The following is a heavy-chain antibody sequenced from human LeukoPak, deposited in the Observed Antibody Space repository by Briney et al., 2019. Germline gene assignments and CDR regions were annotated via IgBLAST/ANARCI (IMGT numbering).Heavy chain of an antibody. D-gene: IGHD2-2*01. CDR3: ARGTRSTSSTMYYYYYYMDV. V-gene: IGHV4-30-4*08. J-gene: IGHJ6*03. CDR2: IYYSGST. CDR1: GGSVSSGDYY. Sequence: SQTLSLTCTVSGGSVSSGDYYWSWIRQPPGKGLEWIGYIYYSGSTYYNPSLKSRVTISVDTSKNQFSLKLSSVTAADTAVYYCARGTRSTSSTMYYYYYYMDVWGKGTTVTVSS.